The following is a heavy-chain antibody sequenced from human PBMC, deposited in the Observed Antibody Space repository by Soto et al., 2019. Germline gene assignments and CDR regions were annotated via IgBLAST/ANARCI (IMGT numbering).Heavy chain of an antibody. CDR3: ARIPWYSSSWYDVRYFDY. CDR1: GFSLSTSGVG. J-gene: IGHJ4*02. D-gene: IGHD6-13*01. V-gene: IGHV2-5*02. CDR2: IYWDDDK. Sequence: QITLKESGPTLVKPTQTLTLTCTFSGFSLSTSGVGVGWIRQPPGKALEWLALIYWDDDKRYSPSLKSRLTITKDTSKNQVVLTMTHMDPVDTATYYCARIPWYSSSWYDVRYFDYWGQGTLVTVSS.